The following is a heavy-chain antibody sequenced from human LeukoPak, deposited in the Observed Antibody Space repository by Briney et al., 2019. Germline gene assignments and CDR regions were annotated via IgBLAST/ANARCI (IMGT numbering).Heavy chain of an antibody. CDR2: IYSGGST. CDR3: ARTPREDIVVGYFDL. D-gene: IGHD2-2*01. CDR1: GFTVSSNY. J-gene: IGHJ2*01. Sequence: GGSLRLSCAASGFTVSSNYMSWVRQAPGKGLEWVSVIYSGGSTYYADSVKGRFTISRDNSKNTLYLQMNSLRAEDTAVYYCARTPREDIVVGYFDLWGRGTLVTVSS. V-gene: IGHV3-53*01.